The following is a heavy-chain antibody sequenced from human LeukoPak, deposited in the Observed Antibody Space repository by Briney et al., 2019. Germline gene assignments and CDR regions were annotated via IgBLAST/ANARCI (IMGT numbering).Heavy chain of an antibody. V-gene: IGHV3-7*05. Sequence: GGALRLSCAASGFTFSSYWMSWVRQAPGKGLEWVANIKQDGSEKYYVDSVKGRFTISRDNAENSLYLQMNSLRAEDTAVYYCARVPYCSSTSCYAIFDYWGQGTPVTVPS. D-gene: IGHD2-2*01. CDR2: IKQDGSEK. CDR3: ARVPYCSSTSCYAIFDY. J-gene: IGHJ4*02. CDR1: GFTFSSYW.